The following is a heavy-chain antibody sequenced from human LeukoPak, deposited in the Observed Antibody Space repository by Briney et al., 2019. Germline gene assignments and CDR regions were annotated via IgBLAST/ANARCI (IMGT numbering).Heavy chain of an antibody. J-gene: IGHJ4*02. CDR2: INPNSGGT. D-gene: IGHD6-13*01. CDR1: GYTFTGYY. Sequence: ASVKVSCKASGYTFTGYYIHWVRQAPGQGLEWMGWINPNSGGTNYAQKFQGRVTMTRDTSISTAYMELSRLRSDGTAVYYCARLVAAAGTGGDYWGQGTLVTVSS. CDR3: ARLVAAAGTGGDY. V-gene: IGHV1-2*02.